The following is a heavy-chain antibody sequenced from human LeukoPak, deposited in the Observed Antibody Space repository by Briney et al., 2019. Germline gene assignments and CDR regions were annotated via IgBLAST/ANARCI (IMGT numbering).Heavy chain of an antibody. CDR1: GGSIDSVGSY. V-gene: IGHV4-31*03. Sequence: PSQTLSLTCTVSGGSIDSVGSYWGWIRQHPGKGLEWIAYISYSGNTYYNPSLKSRVTISVDTSENQFSLKPSSVTAADTAVYYCAREVTMVRGVLHNWFDPWGQGTLVTVSS. CDR2: ISYSGNT. D-gene: IGHD3-10*01. CDR3: AREVTMVRGVLHNWFDP. J-gene: IGHJ5*02.